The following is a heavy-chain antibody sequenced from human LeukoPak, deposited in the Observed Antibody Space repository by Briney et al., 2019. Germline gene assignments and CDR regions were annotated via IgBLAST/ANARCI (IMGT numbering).Heavy chain of an antibody. Sequence: SQTLSLTCAISGDSVSSNSAAWNWIRQSPSRGLEWLGRTYYRSKWYNDYTASVKSRISITPDTSKNQFSLQLNSVTPEDTAVYYCARGPKIPYSSSWYTHFDYWGQGTLVTVSS. D-gene: IGHD6-13*01. CDR1: GDSVSSNSAA. V-gene: IGHV6-1*01. J-gene: IGHJ4*02. CDR3: ARGPKIPYSSSWYTHFDY. CDR2: TYYRSKWYN.